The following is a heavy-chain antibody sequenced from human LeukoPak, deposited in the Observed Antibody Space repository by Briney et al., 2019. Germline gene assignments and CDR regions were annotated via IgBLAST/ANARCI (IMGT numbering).Heavy chain of an antibody. CDR3: ARSPARDWFDP. CDR1: GGSISSYY. V-gene: IGHV4-59*01. J-gene: IGHJ5*02. CDR2: IYYSGST. D-gene: IGHD6-25*01. Sequence: SGTLSLTCTVSGGSISSYYWSWIRQPPGKGLEWIGYIYYSGSTNYNPSLKSRVTISVDTSKNQFSLKLSSVTAADTAVYYCARSPARDWFDPWGQGTLVTVSS.